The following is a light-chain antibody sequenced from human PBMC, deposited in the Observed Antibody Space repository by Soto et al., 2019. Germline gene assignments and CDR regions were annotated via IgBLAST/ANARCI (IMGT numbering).Light chain of an antibody. V-gene: IGLV2-14*01. CDR3: SSYTSSSFVV. CDR2: DVS. CDR1: SSDVGGYNY. J-gene: IGLJ2*01. Sequence: QSALTQPASVSGSPGQSITISCTGTSSDVGGYNYVSWYQQHPGKAPKLMIYDVSNRPSGVSNRFSGSKSGNTASLPISGLQADDEADYYCSSYTSSSFVVFGGGTKLTVL.